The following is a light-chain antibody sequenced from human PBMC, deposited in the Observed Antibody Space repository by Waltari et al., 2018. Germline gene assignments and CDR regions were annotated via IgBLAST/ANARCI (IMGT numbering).Light chain of an antibody. CDR2: GAS. CDR1: QRVSSSY. CDR3: LQYGTSPFT. V-gene: IGKV3-20*01. J-gene: IGKJ2*01. Sequence: EIVLTQSPGTLSLSPGDRATLSCRASQRVSSSYLAWYQQNPGRAPRLLIYGASSRATSIPDRFSDSGSGTAFTLTISRLEPEDFAVYYCLQYGTSPFTFGQGTKLEIK.